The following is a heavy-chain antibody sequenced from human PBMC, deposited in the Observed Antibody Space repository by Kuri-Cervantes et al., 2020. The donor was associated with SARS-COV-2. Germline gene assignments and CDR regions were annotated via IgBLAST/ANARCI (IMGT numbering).Heavy chain of an antibody. V-gene: IGHV1-69*13. Sequence: SVKVSCKASGGTFNNQCISWVRQAPGQGLEWMGGIIPMFGTVKYAQKFQGRLTVTADDSTSIAYTELSSLSSEDTAVYYCGRGRLRGVPNYYYYYMEVWGKGTTVTVSS. CDR3: GRGRLRGVPNYYYYYMEV. D-gene: IGHD3-10*01. CDR2: IIPMFGTV. J-gene: IGHJ6*03. CDR1: GGTFNNQC.